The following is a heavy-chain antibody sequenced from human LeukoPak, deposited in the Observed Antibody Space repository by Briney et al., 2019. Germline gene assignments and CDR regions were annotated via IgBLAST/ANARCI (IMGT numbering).Heavy chain of an antibody. CDR3: ARGRLYNWNGKGLSWFDP. J-gene: IGHJ5*02. D-gene: IGHD1-1*01. CDR2: INHSGST. CDR1: GGSFSGYY. Sequence: PSETLSLTCAVYGGSFSGYYWSWIRQPPGKGLEWIGEINHSGSTNYNPSLKSRVTISVDTSKNQFSLKLSSVTAAGTAVYYCARGRLYNWNGKGLSWFDPWGQGTLVTVSS. V-gene: IGHV4-34*01.